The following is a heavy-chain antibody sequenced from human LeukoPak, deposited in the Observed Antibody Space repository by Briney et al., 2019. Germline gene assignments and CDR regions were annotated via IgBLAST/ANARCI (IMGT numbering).Heavy chain of an antibody. V-gene: IGHV3-21*01. CDR2: ISSSSSYI. CDR1: GFTFSSYS. Sequence: GGSLRLSCAASGFTFSSYSMNWVRQAPGKGLEWVSSISSSSSYIYYADSVKGRFTISRDNAKNSLYLQMNSLRAEVTAVYYCARDERSTIFGVVFYYMDVWGKGTTVTVSS. D-gene: IGHD3-3*01. CDR3: ARDERSTIFGVVFYYMDV. J-gene: IGHJ6*03.